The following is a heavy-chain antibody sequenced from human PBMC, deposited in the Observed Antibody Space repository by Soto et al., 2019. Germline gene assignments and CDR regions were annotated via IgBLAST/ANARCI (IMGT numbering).Heavy chain of an antibody. Sequence: GASVKVSCKASGGTFSSYAISWVRQAPGQGLEWMGGIIPIFGTANYAQKFQGRVTMTTDTSPSTAYMELRSLRSDDTAVYYCARDPSYYGDYPRGTFDYWGQGTLVTVSS. CDR1: GGTFSSYA. CDR2: IIPIFGTA. J-gene: IGHJ4*02. CDR3: ARDPSYYGDYPRGTFDY. D-gene: IGHD4-17*01. V-gene: IGHV1-69*05.